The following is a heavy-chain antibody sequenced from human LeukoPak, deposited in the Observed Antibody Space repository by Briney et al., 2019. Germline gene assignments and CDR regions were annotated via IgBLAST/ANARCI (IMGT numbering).Heavy chain of an antibody. J-gene: IGHJ6*02. D-gene: IGHD3-3*01. CDR2: INPSGGST. CDR1: GYTFTSYY. Sequence: ASVKVSCKVSGYTFTSYYMHWVRQAPGQGLEWMGIINPSGGSTSYAQKFQGRVTMTRDTSTSTVYMELSSLRSEDTAVYYCARDLIGYYDFWSGYKDYYYGMDVWGQGTTVTVSS. V-gene: IGHV1-46*01. CDR3: ARDLIGYYDFWSGYKDYYYGMDV.